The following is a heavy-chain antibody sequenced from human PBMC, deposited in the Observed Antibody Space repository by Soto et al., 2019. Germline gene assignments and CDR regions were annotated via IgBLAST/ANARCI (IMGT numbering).Heavy chain of an antibody. CDR3: AAPYGSGSYYNGFDY. J-gene: IGHJ4*02. CDR1: GGTFSSYA. Sequence: QVQLVQSGAEVKKPGSSVKVSCKASGGTFSSYAISWVRQAPGQGLEWMGGIIPIFGTANYAQKFQGRVTISADESTSTAYMELSRLRFEDTAVYYWAAPYGSGSYYNGFDYWGQGTLVTVSS. CDR2: IIPIFGTA. V-gene: IGHV1-69*12. D-gene: IGHD3-10*01.